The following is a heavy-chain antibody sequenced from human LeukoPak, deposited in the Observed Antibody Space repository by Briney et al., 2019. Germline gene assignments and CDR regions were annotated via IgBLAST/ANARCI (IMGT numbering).Heavy chain of an antibody. V-gene: IGHV4-59*01. J-gene: IGHJ4*02. CDR3: ARATQQLLDS. CDR1: SGSISGYY. Sequence: SETLSLTCTVSSGSISGYYWRWIRHAPGKALEWIGYIYSSGSTNYNPSLKSRVTISVDTSTTQFSLKLSSVTAADTAVYYCARATQQLLDSWGQGTLVTVSS. D-gene: IGHD6-13*01. CDR2: IYSSGST.